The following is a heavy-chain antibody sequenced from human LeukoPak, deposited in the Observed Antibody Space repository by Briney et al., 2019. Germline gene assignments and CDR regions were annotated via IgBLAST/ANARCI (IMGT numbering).Heavy chain of an antibody. V-gene: IGHV6-1*01. J-gene: IGHJ6*02. CDR1: GDSVSSNSAA. D-gene: IGHD4-17*01. CDR2: TYYRSKWYN. Sequence: SQTLSLTCAISGDSVSSNSAAWNWIRQSPSRGLEWLGRTYYRSKWYNDYAVSVKSRISINADTSKNQFFLQLNSVTPEDTAVYYCAKGLWTTVTTETNSNGMDVWGRGTTVTVSS. CDR3: AKGLWTTVTTETNSNGMDV.